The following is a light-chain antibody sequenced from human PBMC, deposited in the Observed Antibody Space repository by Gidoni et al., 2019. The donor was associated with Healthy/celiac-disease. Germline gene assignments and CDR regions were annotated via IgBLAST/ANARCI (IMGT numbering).Light chain of an antibody. V-gene: IGKV3-15*01. CDR2: GAS. CDR3: QQYNNWTRLT. CDR1: QSVSSN. Sequence: EIVMTQSPATLSVSPGERATLSCRASQSVSSNLAWYQQKPGQAPRLLIYGASTRATGIPARFSGSGSGTEFTLTISSLQSEDFAVYYCQQYNNWTRLTFXGXTKVEIK. J-gene: IGKJ4*01.